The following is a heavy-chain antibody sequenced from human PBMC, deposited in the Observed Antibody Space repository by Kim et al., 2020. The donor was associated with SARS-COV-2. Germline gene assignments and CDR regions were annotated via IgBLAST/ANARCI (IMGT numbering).Heavy chain of an antibody. CDR3: ARDRPHDLYSGYDLRRGSDAFDI. CDR2: INPNSGGT. Sequence: ASVKVSCKAXGYTFTGYYMHWVRQAPGQGLEWMGRINPNSGGTNYAQKFQGRVTMTRDTSISTAYMELSRLRSDDTAVYYCARDRPHDLYSGYDLRRGSDAFDIWGQGTMVTVSS. V-gene: IGHV1-2*06. D-gene: IGHD5-12*01. CDR1: GYTFTGYY. J-gene: IGHJ3*02.